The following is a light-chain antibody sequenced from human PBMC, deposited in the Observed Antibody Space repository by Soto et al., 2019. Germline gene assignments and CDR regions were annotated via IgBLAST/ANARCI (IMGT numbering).Light chain of an antibody. CDR2: DAS. CDR3: QQYNSYHT. V-gene: IGKV1-5*01. J-gene: IGKJ2*01. Sequence: DIQLTQSPSNLSASVGDRVTITCRASQSISTWLAWYQQKPGEAPNLLIYDASSLETGVPSRFSGSGSGTEFTLTISSLQPVDFATYYCQQYNSYHTFGQGTKLE. CDR1: QSISTW.